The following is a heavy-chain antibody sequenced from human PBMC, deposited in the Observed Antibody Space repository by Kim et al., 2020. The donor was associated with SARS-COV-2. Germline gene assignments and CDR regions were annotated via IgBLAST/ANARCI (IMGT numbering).Heavy chain of an antibody. V-gene: IGHV3-23*01. CDR3: ALRTVVAGTIDY. J-gene: IGHJ4*02. Sequence: ADSVKGRFTISNDKSRYTVSLQMNGLRVEDTATYYCALRTVVAGTIDYWGQGTLVTVSS. D-gene: IGHD1-1*01.